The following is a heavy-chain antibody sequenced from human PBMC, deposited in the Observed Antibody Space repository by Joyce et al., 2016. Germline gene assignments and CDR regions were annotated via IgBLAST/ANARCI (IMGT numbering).Heavy chain of an antibody. CDR1: GFTLSTYW. CDR3: ARTGVKAFDI. V-gene: IGHV3-74*01. J-gene: IGHJ3*02. Sequence: EVQLVESGGGLVQPGGSLRLSCAASGFTLSTYWMHWVRQAPGKGLVWDARINSDGRSTSYADSVKCRFNISRDNAKNTVYLQMNSLRAEDTAVYYCARTGVKAFDIWGQWTLVTVSS. CDR2: INSDGRST. D-gene: IGHD3-10*01.